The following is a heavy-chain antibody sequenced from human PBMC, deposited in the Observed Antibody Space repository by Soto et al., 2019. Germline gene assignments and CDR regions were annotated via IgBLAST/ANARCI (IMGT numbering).Heavy chain of an antibody. J-gene: IGHJ6*02. V-gene: IGHV4-61*05. CDR2: ISNSGNT. D-gene: IGHD3-10*01. CDR3: TRRFSYGSGKYGIDL. Sequence: ETLSLTCSVSVGSTSNNFYYWTWIRQPPGKDLEWIGYISNSGNTAYNPSLNSRGTISVDKSKNQFSLKLSSVTAADTAVYYCTRRFSYGSGKYGIDLWGQGTTVTVSS. CDR1: VGSTSNNFYY.